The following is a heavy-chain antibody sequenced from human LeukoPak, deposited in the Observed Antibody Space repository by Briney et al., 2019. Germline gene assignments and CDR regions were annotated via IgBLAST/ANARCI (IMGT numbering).Heavy chain of an antibody. V-gene: IGHV4-59*01. CDR3: ARMRGTTWFDY. D-gene: IGHD2/OR15-2a*01. Sequence: SETLSLTCTVSGGSISTYYWSWIRQPPGKGLEWSGYIYYSGSTNYNPSLKSRVTISVDTSKNQFSLKLSSVTAADTAVYYCARMRGTTWFDYWGQGTLVTVSS. CDR1: GGSISTYY. J-gene: IGHJ4*02. CDR2: IYYSGST.